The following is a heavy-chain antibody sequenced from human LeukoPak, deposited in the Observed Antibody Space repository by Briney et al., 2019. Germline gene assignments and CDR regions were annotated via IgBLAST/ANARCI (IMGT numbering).Heavy chain of an antibody. Sequence: PSETLSLTCTVSGGSISCYYWSWIRQPPGKGLEWIGYIYYSGSTNYNPSLRSRVTISVDTSKNQFSLKLSSVTAADTAVYYCARGGNYGDYDGYFDYWGQGTLVTVSS. D-gene: IGHD4-17*01. CDR3: ARGGNYGDYDGYFDY. J-gene: IGHJ4*02. CDR2: IYYSGST. V-gene: IGHV4-59*08. CDR1: GGSISCYY.